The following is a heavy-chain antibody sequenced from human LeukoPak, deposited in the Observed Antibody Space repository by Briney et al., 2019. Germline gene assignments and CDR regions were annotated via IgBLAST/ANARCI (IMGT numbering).Heavy chain of an antibody. D-gene: IGHD3-22*01. J-gene: IGHJ5*02. V-gene: IGHV1-18*01. CDR3: ARDRPYYYDSSGYS. CDR1: GYTFTSYG. Sequence: ASVKVSCKASGYTFTSYGISWVRQAPGQGLEWMGWISAYNGNTNYAQKLQGRVTMTTDTSTSTAYMELRSLRSDDTAVYYCARDRPYYYDSSGYSWGQGTLVTVSS. CDR2: ISAYNGNT.